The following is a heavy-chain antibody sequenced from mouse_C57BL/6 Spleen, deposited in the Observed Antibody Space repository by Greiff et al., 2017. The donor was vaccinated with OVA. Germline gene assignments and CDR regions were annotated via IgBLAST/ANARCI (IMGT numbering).Heavy chain of an antibody. Sequence: VQLQQPGAELVKPGASVKLSCKASGYTFTSYWLQWVKQRPGQGLEWIGEIDPSDSYTNYNQKFKGKATLTVDTSSSTAYMQLSSLTSEDSAVYYCALPYYGSSPYAMDYWGQGASVTVSS. D-gene: IGHD1-1*01. V-gene: IGHV1-50*01. CDR1: GYTFTSYW. CDR3: ALPYYGSSPYAMDY. J-gene: IGHJ4*01. CDR2: IDPSDSYT.